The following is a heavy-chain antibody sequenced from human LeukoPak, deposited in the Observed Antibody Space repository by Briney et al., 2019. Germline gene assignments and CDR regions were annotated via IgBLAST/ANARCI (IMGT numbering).Heavy chain of an antibody. CDR3: AKYGDYYGMDV. Sequence: GGSLRLSCAASGFTFSGYWMSWVRQAPGKGLEWVANIKQDGSEKYYVDSVKGRFTISRDNAKNSLYLQMNSLRAEDTAVYYCAKYGDYYGMDVWGQGTTVTVSS. CDR1: GFTFSGYW. J-gene: IGHJ6*02. V-gene: IGHV3-7*01. CDR2: IKQDGSEK. D-gene: IGHD2/OR15-2a*01.